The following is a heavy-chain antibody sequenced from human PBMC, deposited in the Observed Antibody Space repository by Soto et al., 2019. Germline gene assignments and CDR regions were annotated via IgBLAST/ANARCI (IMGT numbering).Heavy chain of an antibody. D-gene: IGHD3-9*01. V-gene: IGHV1-18*01. CDR3: ARSYDIFAGYGGPDYYYGIDV. CDR2: ISAYNGNT. CDR1: GYTFTSYG. Sequence: QVQLVQSGAEVKKPGASVKVSCKASGYTFTSYGISWVRQAPGQGLEWMGWISAYNGNTNYAQKLQGRVTMTTDTTTSTAYRELRSPRSDDTAVYYCARSYDIFAGYGGPDYYYGIDVWGQGTTVTVSS. J-gene: IGHJ6*02.